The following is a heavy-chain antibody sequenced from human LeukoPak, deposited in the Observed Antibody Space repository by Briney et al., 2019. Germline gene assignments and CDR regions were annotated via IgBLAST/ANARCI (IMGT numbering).Heavy chain of an antibody. D-gene: IGHD6-19*01. CDR1: GFIFDNYA. V-gene: IGHV3-9*01. CDR2: ITWNSGII. J-gene: IGHJ4*02. Sequence: PGGSLRLSCATSGFIFDNYAMHWVRQVPGKGLEWVSGITWNSGIIDYADSVKGRFTISRNNSNNSLSLHMKSLGAEDTAVYYCAKGYSSGWSYFDDWAREYWSPSLQ. CDR3: AKGYSSGWSYFDD.